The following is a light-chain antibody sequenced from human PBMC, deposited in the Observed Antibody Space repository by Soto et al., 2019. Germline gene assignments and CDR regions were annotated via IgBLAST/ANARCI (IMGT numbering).Light chain of an antibody. CDR2: GVS. V-gene: IGLV2-14*01. J-gene: IGLJ1*01. Sequence: QSALTQPASVSVSPGQSITGSCSGTRSDIGSYNYVAWYQQFPGKTPKILIYGVSNRPSGVSSRFSGSKSGSTASLTISGLQAEDEADYYCISYTGSSTSYVFGSGTKVTVL. CDR1: RSDIGSYNY. CDR3: ISYTGSSTSYV.